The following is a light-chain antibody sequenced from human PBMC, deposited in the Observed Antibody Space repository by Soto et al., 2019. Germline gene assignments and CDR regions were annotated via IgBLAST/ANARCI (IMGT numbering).Light chain of an antibody. CDR2: DAS. Sequence: EIVMTQSPAILSVSPGERATLSCRASQSVSSNLAWYQQKPGQAPRLLIYDASTRATGIPARFSGSGSGTEFTLTISGLQSEDFAVYYCQQYNNWPPYTFGQGTKLEIK. V-gene: IGKV3-15*01. CDR1: QSVSSN. J-gene: IGKJ2*01. CDR3: QQYNNWPPYT.